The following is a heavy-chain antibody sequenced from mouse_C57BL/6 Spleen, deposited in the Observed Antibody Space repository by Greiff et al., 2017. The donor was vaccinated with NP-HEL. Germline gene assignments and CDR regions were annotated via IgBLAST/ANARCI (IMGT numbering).Heavy chain of an antibody. D-gene: IGHD1-1*01. CDR2: IYPGDGDT. CDR1: GYAFSSYW. CDR3: ARSHSSFYWYFDV. Sequence: QVQLQQSGAELVKPGASVKISCKASGYAFSSYWMNWVKQRPGKGLEWIGQIYPGDGDTNYNGKFKGKATLTADKSSSTAYMQLSSLTSEDSAVYFCARSHSSFYWYFDVWGTGTTVTVSS. V-gene: IGHV1-80*01. J-gene: IGHJ1*03.